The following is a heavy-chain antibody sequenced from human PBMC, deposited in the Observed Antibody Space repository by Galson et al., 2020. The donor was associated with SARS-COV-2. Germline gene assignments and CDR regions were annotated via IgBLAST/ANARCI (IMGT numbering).Heavy chain of an antibody. CDR2: TYYRSQWST. D-gene: IGHD6-13*01. V-gene: IGHV6-1*01. J-gene: IGHJ3*02. CDR3: AGRVAGAGSLHI. CDR1: GDSVSSNSAA. Sequence: TLSLTCAISGDSVSSNSAAWNWIRQSPSRGLEWLGRTYYRSQWSTDYAVSVKSRITINPDTSKNQFSLQLNSVTPEDTAIYYCAGRVAGAGSLHIWGQGTMVSVSS.